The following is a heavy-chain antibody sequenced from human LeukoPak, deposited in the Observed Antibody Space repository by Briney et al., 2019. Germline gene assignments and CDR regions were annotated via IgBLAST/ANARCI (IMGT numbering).Heavy chain of an antibody. D-gene: IGHD2-2*02. CDR3: ARYREGKYLDY. CDR2: ISGVDDTT. V-gene: IGHV3-23*01. J-gene: IGHJ4*02. Sequence: GGSLRLSCAASGFPFSTSAMSWVRQALGKGLEWISGISGVDDTTYYADSVKGRFTISRDNSKNTLSLQMNSLRAEDTAVYYCARYREGKYLDYWGQGTQVTVSS. CDR1: GFPFSTSA.